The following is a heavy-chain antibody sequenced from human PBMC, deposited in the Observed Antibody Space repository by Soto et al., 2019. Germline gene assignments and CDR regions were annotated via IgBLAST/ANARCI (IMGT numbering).Heavy chain of an antibody. CDR2: ITSSSSTI. Sequence: VSLRLSGVASGFTFNVYGMNWVRQVPGKGLEWLSFITSSSSTINYADSMKGRFTVSRDNGKNSLYLQMNNLRAEDTAIYYCVRAPLDYWGRGALVTVSS. J-gene: IGHJ4*02. CDR3: VRAPLDY. CDR1: GFTFNVYG. V-gene: IGHV3-48*04.